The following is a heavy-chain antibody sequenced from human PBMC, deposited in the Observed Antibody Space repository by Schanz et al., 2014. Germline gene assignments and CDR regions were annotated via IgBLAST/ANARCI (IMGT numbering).Heavy chain of an antibody. CDR3: AREMGRRFFDYNYGMDV. D-gene: IGHD3-3*01. Sequence: QVELVESGGGLVKPGGSLRLSCAPSGFTFRDYYMAWVRQSPGKGLEWIGEINPNEGIHHNPSLKSRVAISVDMSKNQFALKMSSLTAADTATYYCAREMGRRFFDYNYGMDVWGQGTSVTVS. CDR1: GFTFRDYY. J-gene: IGHJ6*02. V-gene: IGHV4-34*01. CDR2: INPNEGI.